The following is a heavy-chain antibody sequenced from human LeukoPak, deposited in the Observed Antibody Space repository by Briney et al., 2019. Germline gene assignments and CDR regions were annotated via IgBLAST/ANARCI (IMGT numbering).Heavy chain of an antibody. Sequence: GASVKVSCKVSGYTLTELSMHWVRQAPGKGLEWMGGFDPEDGETIYAQKFQGRVTMTKDTSTDTAYMELSSLRSEDTAVYYCATDRYPVDYGMDVWGQGTTVTVSS. CDR3: ATDRYPVDYGMDV. CDR2: FDPEDGET. CDR1: GYTLTELS. D-gene: IGHD3-16*02. J-gene: IGHJ6*02. V-gene: IGHV1-24*01.